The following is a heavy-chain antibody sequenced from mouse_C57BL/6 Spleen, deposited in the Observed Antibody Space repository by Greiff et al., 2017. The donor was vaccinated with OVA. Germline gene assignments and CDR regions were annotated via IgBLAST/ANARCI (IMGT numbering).Heavy chain of an antibody. CDR1: GYTFTDYY. Sequence: VQLQQSGPVLVKPGASVKMTCKASGYTFTDYYMNWVKQSHGQSLEWIGVIYPYNGGTSYNQKFKGKATLTVDKSSSTAYMELNSLTTEDSAVYYCGRSSNSYAMDYWGQGTSVTVSA. CDR2: IYPYNGGT. CDR3: GRSSNSYAMDY. J-gene: IGHJ4*01. V-gene: IGHV1-19*01. D-gene: IGHD2-5*01.